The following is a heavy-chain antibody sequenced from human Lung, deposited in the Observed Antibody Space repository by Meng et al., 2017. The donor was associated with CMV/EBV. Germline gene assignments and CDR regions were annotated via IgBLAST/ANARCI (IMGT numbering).Heavy chain of an antibody. CDR3: TTGRIYCSSTSCHWGGMDV. D-gene: IGHD2-2*01. J-gene: IGHJ6*02. V-gene: IGHV3-15*01. Sequence: GGSXRLXCAASGFTFSNAWMSWVRQAPGKGLEWVGRIKSKTDGGTTDYAAPVKGRFTISRDDSKNTLYLQMNSLKTEDTAVYYCTTGRIYCSSTSCHWGGMDVWXQGTXVNGAS. CDR2: IKSKTDGGTT. CDR1: GFTFSNAW.